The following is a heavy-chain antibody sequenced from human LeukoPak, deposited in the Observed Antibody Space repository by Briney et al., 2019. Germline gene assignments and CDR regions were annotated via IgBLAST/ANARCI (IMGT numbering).Heavy chain of an antibody. J-gene: IGHJ4*02. Sequence: ASVKVSCKASGYTFTGYYMHWVRQTPGQGLEWVGWINPNGGGTNFAQKFQGRVTLTRDTSITTAYLEVNRLESGDTAIYYCARENNSGWYRKAAFDYWGQGALVTVTS. CDR2: INPNGGGT. D-gene: IGHD6-19*01. CDR1: GYTFTGYY. V-gene: IGHV1-2*02. CDR3: ARENNSGWYRKAAFDY.